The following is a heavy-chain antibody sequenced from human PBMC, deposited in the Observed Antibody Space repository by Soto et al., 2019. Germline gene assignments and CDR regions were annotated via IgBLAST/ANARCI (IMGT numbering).Heavy chain of an antibody. CDR3: ARLTRGVYDLDRLWEKFDY. CDR2: IYWDDDK. J-gene: IGHJ4*02. D-gene: IGHD5-12*01. CDR1: GFSLSTYGMG. V-gene: IGHV2-5*02. Sequence: QITVKESGLTLVKPTETLTLTCTFSGFSLSTYGMGVGWIRQPPGKALEWLALIYWDDDKRYSPSLRSRLTIPKDTSKNQVDLTMTSMDPVDTATYYCARLTRGVYDLDRLWEKFDYWGQGTLVTVSS.